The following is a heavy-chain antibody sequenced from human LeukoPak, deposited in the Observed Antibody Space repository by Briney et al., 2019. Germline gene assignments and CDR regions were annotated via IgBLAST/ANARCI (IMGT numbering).Heavy chain of an antibody. Sequence: GGSLRLSCAASGFTFSSYGMHWVRQAPGKGLEWVAFIRYDGSNKYYADSVKGRFTISRDNSKNTVYLQMNSLRAEDTAVYYCARGGVSGSYPRELDYWGQGTLVTVSS. CDR3: ARGGVSGSYPRELDY. CDR2: IRYDGSNK. J-gene: IGHJ4*02. CDR1: GFTFSSYG. V-gene: IGHV3-30*02. D-gene: IGHD1-26*01.